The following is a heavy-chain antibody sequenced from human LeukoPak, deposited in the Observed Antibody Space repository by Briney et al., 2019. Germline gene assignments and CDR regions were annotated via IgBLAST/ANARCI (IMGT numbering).Heavy chain of an antibody. CDR3: ARAMTTVVYPPGIF. J-gene: IGHJ4*02. CDR2: INPNSGGT. CDR1: GYTFTGYY. Sequence: ASVKVSCKASGYTFTGYYMHWVRQAPGQGLEWMGWINPNSGGTNYAQKFQGRVTMTRDTSISTAYMELSRLRSDDTAVYYCARAMTTVVYPPGIFWGQGTLVTVSS. V-gene: IGHV1-2*02. D-gene: IGHD4-23*01.